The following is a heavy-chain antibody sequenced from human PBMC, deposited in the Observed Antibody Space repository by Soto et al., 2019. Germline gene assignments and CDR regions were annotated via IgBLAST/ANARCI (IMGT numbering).Heavy chain of an antibody. CDR3: ARDCSSTSCYGYYYYGMDV. Sequence: PVGSLRLSCAASGFTFSSYWMSWVRQAPGKGLEWVANIKQDGSEKYYVDSVKGRFTISRDNAKNSLYLQMNSLRAEDTAVYYCARDCSSTSCYGYYYYGMDVWGQGTTVTVSS. D-gene: IGHD2-2*01. CDR1: GFTFSSYW. CDR2: IKQDGSEK. J-gene: IGHJ6*02. V-gene: IGHV3-7*01.